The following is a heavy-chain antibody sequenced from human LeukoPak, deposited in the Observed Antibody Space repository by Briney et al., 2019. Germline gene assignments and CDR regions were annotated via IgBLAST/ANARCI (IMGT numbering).Heavy chain of an antibody. CDR2: IYYSGST. D-gene: IGHD2-2*01. CDR3: ARGFASIVVPAPTFDY. Sequence: SETLSLTCTVSGGSISSYYWSWIRQPPGKGLEWIGYIYYSGSTYYNPSLKSRVTISVDTSKNQFSLKLSSVTAADTAVYYCARGFASIVVPAPTFDYWGQGTLVTVSS. V-gene: IGHV4-59*06. J-gene: IGHJ4*02. CDR1: GGSISSYY.